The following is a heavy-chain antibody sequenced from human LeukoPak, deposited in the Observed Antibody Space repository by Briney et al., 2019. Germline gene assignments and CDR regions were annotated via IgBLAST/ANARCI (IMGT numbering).Heavy chain of an antibody. CDR3: ARPRSGWWADAFDF. CDR1: GGSISSSSYY. D-gene: IGHD6-19*01. Sequence: KPSETLSLTCTVSGGSISSSSYYWGWIRQPPGKGLEWIGSIYYSGSTYYNPSLKSRVTISVDTSKNQFSLKLSSVTAADTAVYYCARPRSGWWADAFDFWGQGTLVTVSS. CDR2: IYYSGST. J-gene: IGHJ3*01. V-gene: IGHV4-39*01.